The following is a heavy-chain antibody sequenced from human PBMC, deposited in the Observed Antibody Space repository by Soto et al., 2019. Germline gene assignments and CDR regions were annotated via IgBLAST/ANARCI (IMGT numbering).Heavy chain of an antibody. Sequence: PSETLSLTCTVSGGSISSGGYYWNWIRQHPGKGLEWIGYIYYSGGTYYNPSLKSRVTISIDTSKNQFSLKLRSVTVADTAVYYCAREKSDSGYDNYFEPWGQGTLVTVSS. D-gene: IGHD5-12*01. CDR1: GGSISSGGYY. CDR3: AREKSDSGYDNYFEP. V-gene: IGHV4-31*03. J-gene: IGHJ5*02. CDR2: IYYSGGT.